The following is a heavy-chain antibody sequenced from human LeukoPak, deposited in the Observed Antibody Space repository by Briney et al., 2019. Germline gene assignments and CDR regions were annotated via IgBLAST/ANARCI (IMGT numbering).Heavy chain of an antibody. CDR1: GFTFSSYS. J-gene: IGHJ3*02. CDR3: ARPDSSGFPLDAFDI. D-gene: IGHD3-22*01. Sequence: KPGVSLRLSCAASGFTFSSYSMNWVRQAPGKGLEWVSSISSSSSYIYYADSVKGRFTISRDNAKNSLYLQMNSLRAEDTAVYYCARPDSSGFPLDAFDIWGQGTMVTVSS. CDR2: ISSSSSYI. V-gene: IGHV3-21*01.